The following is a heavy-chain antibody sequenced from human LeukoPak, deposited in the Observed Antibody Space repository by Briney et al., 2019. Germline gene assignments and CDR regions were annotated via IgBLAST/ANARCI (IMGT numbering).Heavy chain of an antibody. CDR2: VYYSGST. Sequence: SETLSLTCSFSGGSINLFYWSWIRQPPGKGLEWLGHVYYSGSTDHNPSLTSRLTVSVDTSNNQFSLTLTSVTAADTALYYCASGWVNDRVGFPAYWGQGTVTMVSS. CDR3: ASGWVNDRVGFPAY. CDR1: GGSINLFY. J-gene: IGHJ4*02. V-gene: IGHV4-59*08. D-gene: IGHD5-12*01.